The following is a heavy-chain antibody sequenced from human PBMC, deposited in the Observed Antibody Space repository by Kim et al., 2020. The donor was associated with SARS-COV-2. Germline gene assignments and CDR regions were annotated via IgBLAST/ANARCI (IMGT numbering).Heavy chain of an antibody. CDR1: GFTFSSYA. CDR3: AKDPRDIVVVVAATTD. CDR2: ISGSGGST. V-gene: IGHV3-23*01. D-gene: IGHD2-15*01. J-gene: IGHJ4*02. Sequence: GGSLRLSCAASGFTFSSYAMSWVRQAPGKGLEWVSAISGSGGSTYYADSVKGRFTISRDNSKNTLYLQMNSLRAEDTAVYYCAKDPRDIVVVVAATTDWGQGTLVTVSS.